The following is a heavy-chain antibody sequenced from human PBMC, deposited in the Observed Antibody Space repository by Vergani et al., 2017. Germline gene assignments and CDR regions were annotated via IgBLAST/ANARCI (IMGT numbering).Heavy chain of an antibody. J-gene: IGHJ3*01. CDR3: TKGSVYYHDSAGHGYDPYTGFDL. CDR1: GITFWKFG. D-gene: IGHD5-12*01. V-gene: IGHV3-9*01. Sequence: EVQLLESGGGLAQPGGSLRLSCEASGITFWKFGMHWVRQGPGKGLEWVSGISWNSGAVDYADSVRGRFTISRENAKNSLFLEMNSLRFEDTAVYFCTKGSVYYHDSAGHGYDPYTGFDLWGQGTLVTVSS. CDR2: ISWNSGAV.